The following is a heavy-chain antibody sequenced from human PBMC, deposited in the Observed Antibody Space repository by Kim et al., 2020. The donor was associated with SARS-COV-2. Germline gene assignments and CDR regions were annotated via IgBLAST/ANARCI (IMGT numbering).Heavy chain of an antibody. Sequence: SETLSLTCTVSGGSISSSSYYWGWIRQPPGKGLEWIGSIYYSGSTYYNPSLKSRVTISVDTSKNQFSLKLSSVTAADTAVYYCARSLVYDVGIGISSWYNPYYFDYWGQGTLVTVSS. V-gene: IGHV4-39*01. CDR2: IYYSGST. J-gene: IGHJ4*02. D-gene: IGHD6-13*01. CDR1: GGSISSSSYY. CDR3: ARSLVYDVGIGISSWYNPYYFDY.